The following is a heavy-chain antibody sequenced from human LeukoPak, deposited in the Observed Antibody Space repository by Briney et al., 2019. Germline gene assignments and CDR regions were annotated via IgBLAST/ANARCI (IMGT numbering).Heavy chain of an antibody. J-gene: IGHJ3*02. CDR2: ISSSSSYI. V-gene: IGHV3-21*01. CDR3: ARENRAGGFGESYAFDI. Sequence: GGSLRLSCAASGFTFSSYSMNWVRQAPGKGLEWVSSISSSSSYIYCADSVKGRFTISRDNAKNSLYLQMNSLRAEDTAVYYCARENRAGGFGESYAFDIWGQGTMVTVSS. D-gene: IGHD3-10*01. CDR1: GFTFSSYS.